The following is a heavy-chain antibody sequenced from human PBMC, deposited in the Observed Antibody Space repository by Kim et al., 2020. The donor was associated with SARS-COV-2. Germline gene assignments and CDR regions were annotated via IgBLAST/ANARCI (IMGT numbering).Heavy chain of an antibody. J-gene: IGHJ5*02. Sequence: GGSLRLSCAASGFTFSSYAMHWVRQAPGKGLEWVAVISYDGSNKYYADSVKGRFTISRDNSKNTLYLQMNSLRAEDTAVYYCARDEVQRYYYGSGSYPSWFDPWGQGTLVTVSS. CDR1: GFTFSSYA. CDR3: ARDEVQRYYYGSGSYPSWFDP. D-gene: IGHD3-10*01. CDR2: ISYDGSNK. V-gene: IGHV3-30*04.